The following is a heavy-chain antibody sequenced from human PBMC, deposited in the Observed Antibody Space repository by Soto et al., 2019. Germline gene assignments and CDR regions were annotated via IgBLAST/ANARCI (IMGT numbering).Heavy chain of an antibody. CDR1: VASIYRSNSY. V-gene: IGHV4-31*03. CDR3: ARVGEEYNYYGVDV. Sequence: QAQLQESGPGLVKPSQTLSLTCTVSVASIYRSNSYWGWIRQHPGKGLEWIGHIHYSGNTYYNPSLKSRVTISVDVSKNQFSLNLYSVTAADTAVNYCARVGEEYNYYGVDVWGRGTTVTVSS. D-gene: IGHD3-10*01. CDR2: IHYSGNT. J-gene: IGHJ6*02.